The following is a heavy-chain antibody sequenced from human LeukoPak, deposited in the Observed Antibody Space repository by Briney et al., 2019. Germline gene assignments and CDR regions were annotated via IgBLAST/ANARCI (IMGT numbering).Heavy chain of an antibody. CDR1: EFTFSSYA. CDR2: VSNDGGDK. Sequence: GGSLRLSCAASEFTFSSYAMHWVRQAPGKGLEWGALVSNDGGDKYYADSVKGRFTISRDNSKNTLYLQMNSLRGEDTGVYYCAKAHLLDWLLPFDYWGQGTLVTVSS. CDR3: AKAHLLDWLLPFDY. V-gene: IGHV3-30*18. J-gene: IGHJ4*02. D-gene: IGHD3/OR15-3a*01.